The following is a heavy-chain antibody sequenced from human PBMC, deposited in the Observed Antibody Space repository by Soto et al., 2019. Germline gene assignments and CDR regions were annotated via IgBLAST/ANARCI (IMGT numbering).Heavy chain of an antibody. J-gene: IGHJ5*02. CDR3: AKQKQIAGDGTDGFDP. CDR1: GYNFTNYW. V-gene: IGHV5-51*01. Sequence: PGESLKISCQTSGYNFTNYWIDWERQMPGKGLEWMGIIYPGDSNTKYSPSFRGQVTISADKSNTTAYLQWRSLKASDTAMYYCAKQKQIAGDGTDGFDPWGQGTLVTVSS. D-gene: IGHD1-1*01. CDR2: IYPGDSNT.